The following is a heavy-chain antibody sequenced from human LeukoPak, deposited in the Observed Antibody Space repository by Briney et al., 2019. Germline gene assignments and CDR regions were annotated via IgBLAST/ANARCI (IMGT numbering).Heavy chain of an antibody. CDR1: GGSINSYY. Sequence: SETLSLPCTVSGGSINSYYWSCMRQPPGKGLEWIGYIYYSGSTNYNPSVKSRVTISVDTSKNQFSLKLSSVTAADTAVYYCARGPLSYYDSSGYIDYWGQGTLVTVSS. V-gene: IGHV4-59*01. CDR3: ARGPLSYYDSSGYIDY. J-gene: IGHJ4*02. D-gene: IGHD3-22*01. CDR2: IYYSGST.